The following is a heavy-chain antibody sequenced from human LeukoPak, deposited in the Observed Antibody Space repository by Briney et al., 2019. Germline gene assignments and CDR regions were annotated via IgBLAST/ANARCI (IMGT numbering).Heavy chain of an antibody. V-gene: IGHV3-7*01. CDR1: GFTFSSYW. D-gene: IGHD6-13*01. CDR3: ARLRPSSSLDY. Sequence: GGSLRLSCAASGFTFSSYWMSWVRQAPGKGLEWVANIKQDGSEKYYVDSVKGRFTIPRDNAKNSLYLQMNSLRAEDTAVYYCARLRPSSSLDYWGQGTLVTVSS. J-gene: IGHJ4*02. CDR2: IKQDGSEK.